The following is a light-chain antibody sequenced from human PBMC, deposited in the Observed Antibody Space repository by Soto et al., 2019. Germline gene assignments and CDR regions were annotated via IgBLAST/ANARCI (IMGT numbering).Light chain of an antibody. CDR2: GTS. CDR3: QQYNNWPYT. Sequence: EIVMTQSPATLSVPPGERVPLSCRASQSVFTNLAWSQHKPGQPPRLLIYGTSTRATGLPARFSGSVSGTEFNLTIRSLQSEDFALYYCQQYNNWPYTFGQGTKLEIK. J-gene: IGKJ2*01. CDR1: QSVFTN. V-gene: IGKV3-15*01.